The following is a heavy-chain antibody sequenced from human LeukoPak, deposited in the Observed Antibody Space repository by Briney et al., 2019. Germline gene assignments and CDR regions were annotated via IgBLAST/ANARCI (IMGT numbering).Heavy chain of an antibody. J-gene: IGHJ4*02. CDR1: GFAFRSYA. CDR3: ARRTAAGPFDY. CDR2: ISASGSDV. V-gene: IGHV3-21*01. D-gene: IGHD6-13*01. Sequence: GGSLRLSCAASGFAFRSYAVNWVRQAPGKGLEWVSSISASGSDVKYADSVTGRFTVSRDNAKSSLYLEVNSLRAEDTAVYYCARRTAAGPFDYWGQGTLVTVSS.